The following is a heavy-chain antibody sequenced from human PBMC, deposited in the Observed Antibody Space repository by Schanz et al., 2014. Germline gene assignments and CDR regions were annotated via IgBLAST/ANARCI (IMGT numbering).Heavy chain of an antibody. J-gene: IGHJ4*02. Sequence: VQLVESGGGLVQPGGSLRLSCAASGFTFSDHYMDWVRQAPGKGLEWVSTISASGGSTYYADSVKGRFTISRDNSRNTLYLQMNSLRTEDTAVYYCASPSGYSDYGTYFDFWGQGTLVTVSS. CDR3: ASPSGYSDYGTYFDF. CDR1: GFTFSDHY. CDR2: ISASGGST. D-gene: IGHD5-12*01. V-gene: IGHV3-23*04.